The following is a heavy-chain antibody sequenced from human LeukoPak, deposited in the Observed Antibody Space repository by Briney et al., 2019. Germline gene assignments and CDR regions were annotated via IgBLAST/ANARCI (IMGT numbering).Heavy chain of an antibody. J-gene: IGHJ4*02. V-gene: IGHV3-33*06. CDR2: IWNDGSNQ. D-gene: IGHD4-11*01. CDR3: AKDAQRGFDYSNSLEY. CDR1: QFTFSHYG. Sequence: PGKSLTLSCVASQFTFSHYGMHWARQAPGKGLERVAVIWNDGSNQYYADSVKGRFTISRDNSQNTVYLQMNSLRAEDTAVYYCAKDAQRGFDYSNSLEYWGQGTLVTVSS.